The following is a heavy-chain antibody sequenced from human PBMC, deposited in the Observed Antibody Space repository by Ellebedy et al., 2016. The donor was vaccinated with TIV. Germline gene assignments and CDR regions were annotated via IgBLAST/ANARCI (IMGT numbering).Heavy chain of an antibody. CDR3: SRSVGATVTFDY. Sequence: AASVKVSCKASGYTFTSYYMHWVRQAPGQGLEWMGIINPSGGSTSYAKKLQGRVTMTRDTSTSTVYMELSSLRSEDTAVYYCSRSVGATVTFDYWGQGTLVTVSS. CDR2: INPSGGST. V-gene: IGHV1-46*04. D-gene: IGHD1-26*01. J-gene: IGHJ4*02. CDR1: GYTFTSYY.